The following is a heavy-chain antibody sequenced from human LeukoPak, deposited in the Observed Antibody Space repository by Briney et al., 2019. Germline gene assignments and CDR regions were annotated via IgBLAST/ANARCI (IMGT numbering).Heavy chain of an antibody. D-gene: IGHD2-15*01. CDR1: GFTFSSYG. CDR3: ARDTSGYYDY. Sequence: SGGSLRLSCAASGFTFSSYGMHWVRQAPGKGLEWVAVIGYDGGEKYYADSVKGRFTISRDNSKNTLYLQMNGLRAEDTAVYYCARDTSGYYDYWSQGALVTVSS. CDR2: IGYDGGEK. V-gene: IGHV3-33*01. J-gene: IGHJ4*02.